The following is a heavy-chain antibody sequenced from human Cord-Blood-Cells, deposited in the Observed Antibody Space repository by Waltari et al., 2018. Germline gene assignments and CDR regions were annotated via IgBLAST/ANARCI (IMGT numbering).Heavy chain of an antibody. Sequence: VQLLESGGGLVQPGGSLRLSCAASGFTFSSYAMSWVRQAPGKGLEWVSAISGSGGSTYYADSVKGRFTIPRDNSKNTLYLQMNSLRAEDTAVYYCAKYPLHYDILTGYFDYWGQGTLVTVSS. CDR2: ISGSGGST. CDR3: AKYPLHYDILTGYFDY. D-gene: IGHD3-9*01. CDR1: GFTFSSYA. J-gene: IGHJ4*02. V-gene: IGHV3-23*01.